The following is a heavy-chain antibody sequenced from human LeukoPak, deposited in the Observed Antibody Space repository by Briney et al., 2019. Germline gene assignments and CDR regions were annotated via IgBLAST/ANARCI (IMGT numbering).Heavy chain of an antibody. D-gene: IGHD6-19*01. J-gene: IGHJ4*02. Sequence: GGSLRLSCAASGFTFSSYAMSWVRQAPGKGLELVSATSGSGGSTYYADSVKGRFTISRDNSKNTLYLQMNSLRAEDTAVYYCAKPYSSGWYGGRPVDYWGQGTLVTVSS. CDR2: TSGSGGST. CDR3: AKPYSSGWYGGRPVDY. CDR1: GFTFSSYA. V-gene: IGHV3-23*01.